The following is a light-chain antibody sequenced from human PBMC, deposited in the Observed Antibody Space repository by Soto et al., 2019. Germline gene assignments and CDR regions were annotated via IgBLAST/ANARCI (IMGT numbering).Light chain of an antibody. Sequence: QSVLTQPASVSGSPGQSITISCTGTSSDVGGYNYVSWYQQHPGKAPKLMIYDVSNRPSGVSNRFSGSKSGNTASLTISGLQAEDEADYYCSSYTSSGTLFYVFGTGTKVTV. J-gene: IGLJ1*01. V-gene: IGLV2-14*01. CDR2: DVS. CDR3: SSYTSSGTLFYV. CDR1: SSDVGGYNY.